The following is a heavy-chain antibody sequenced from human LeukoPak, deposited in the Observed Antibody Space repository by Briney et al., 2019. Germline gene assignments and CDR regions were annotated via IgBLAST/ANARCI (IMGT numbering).Heavy chain of an antibody. CDR3: ASDKQYLLLYYY. CDR2: IIPIFGTA. V-gene: IGHV1-69*05. D-gene: IGHD2-2*02. CDR1: GGTFSSYA. J-gene: IGHJ4*02. Sequence: SVKVSCKASGGTFSSYAISWVRQAPGQGLEWMGGIIPIFGTANYAQKFQGRVTITTDESTSTAYMELSSLRSEDTAVYYCASDKQYLLLYYYWGQGTLVTVSS.